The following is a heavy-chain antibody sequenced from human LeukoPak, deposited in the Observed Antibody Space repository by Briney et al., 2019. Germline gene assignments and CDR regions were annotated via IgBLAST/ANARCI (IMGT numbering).Heavy chain of an antibody. CDR2: ISGSNSYI. J-gene: IGHJ4*02. CDR3: ARDRNDFWSGYFGY. Sequence: GGSLRLSCAASGFTFSSYTMHWIRQAPGKGLEWVSSISGSNSYIFYADSVKGRFTVSRDNAKDSLYLQMNSLRAEDTAVYYCARDRNDFWSGYFGYWGQGTLVTVSS. CDR1: GFTFSSYT. D-gene: IGHD3-3*01. V-gene: IGHV3-21*01.